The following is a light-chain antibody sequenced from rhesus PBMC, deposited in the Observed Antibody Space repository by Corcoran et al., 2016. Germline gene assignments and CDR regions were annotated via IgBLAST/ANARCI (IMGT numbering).Light chain of an antibody. J-gene: IGKJ1*01. Sequence: DIVMTQTPLSLPVTPGEPASISCRSSQSLLHSNGNTYLYWYLQRPGQPPRLLIYTVATQFFGVPARFSGSGSGTDFTLKISRVGAEDGGVYYCMQALQTPRTFGQGTKVEIK. V-gene: IGKV2-73*01. CDR1: QSLLHSNGNTY. CDR3: MQALQTPRT. CDR2: TVA.